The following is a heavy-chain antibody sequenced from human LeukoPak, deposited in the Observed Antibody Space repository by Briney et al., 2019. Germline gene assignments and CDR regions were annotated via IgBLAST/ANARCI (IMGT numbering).Heavy chain of an antibody. CDR2: INHSGST. V-gene: IGHV4-34*01. CDR3: ARGIDYVWGSYRWSYFDY. J-gene: IGHJ4*02. Sequence: SETLSLTCAVYGGSFSGYYWSWIRQPPGKGLEWIGEINHSGSTNYNPSLKSRVTISVDTSKNQFSLKLSSVTAADTAVYYCARGIDYVWGSYRWSYFDYWGQGTLVTVSS. D-gene: IGHD3-16*02. CDR1: GGSFSGYY.